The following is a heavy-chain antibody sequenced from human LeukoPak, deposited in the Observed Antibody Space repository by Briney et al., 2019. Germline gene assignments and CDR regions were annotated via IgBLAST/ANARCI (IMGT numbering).Heavy chain of an antibody. CDR1: GYIFTAKF. Sequence: ASVKVSCQASGYIFTAKFLHWLRQAPGQGLEWMGGIEPKSGVTVYGQKFRGRVTVTRDTSVSTAYMEVSRLSSDDTALYYRALENYYDSGGFSKAFDYWGQGTLVTVSS. D-gene: IGHD3-22*01. CDR2: IEPKSGVT. J-gene: IGHJ4*02. V-gene: IGHV1-2*02. CDR3: ALENYYDSGGFSKAFDY.